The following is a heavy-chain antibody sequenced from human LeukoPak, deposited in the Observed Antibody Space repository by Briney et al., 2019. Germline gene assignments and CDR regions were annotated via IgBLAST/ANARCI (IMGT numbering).Heavy chain of an antibody. CDR1: GFTFSHYY. V-gene: IGHV3-21*01. CDR3: ARGIVGAAGY. Sequence: GGSLRLSCAASGFTFSHYYMSWVRQAPGKGLEWVSSISSSSSYIYYADSVKGRFTISRDNAKNSLYLQMNSLRAEDTAVYYCARGIVGAAGYWGQGTLVTVSS. CDR2: ISSSSSYI. D-gene: IGHD1-26*01. J-gene: IGHJ4*02.